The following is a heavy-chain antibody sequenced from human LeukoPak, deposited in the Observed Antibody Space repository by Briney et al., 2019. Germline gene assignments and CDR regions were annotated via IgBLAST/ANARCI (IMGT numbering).Heavy chain of an antibody. J-gene: IGHJ4*02. Sequence: PGGSLRLSCAASGFTFSSYEMNWVRQAPGKGLEWVANIKQDGSEKYYVDSVKGRFTISRDNAKNSLYLQMNSLRAEDTAVYYCARDNFYSSDYWGQGTLVTVSS. CDR1: GFTFSSYE. CDR2: IKQDGSEK. CDR3: ARDNFYSSDY. V-gene: IGHV3-7*01. D-gene: IGHD2/OR15-2a*01.